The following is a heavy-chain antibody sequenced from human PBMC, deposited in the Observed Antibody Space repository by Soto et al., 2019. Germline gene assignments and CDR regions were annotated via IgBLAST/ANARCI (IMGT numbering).Heavy chain of an antibody. CDR2: IYYSGGTNYNPSSGVT. CDR1: GGSISGYY. V-gene: IGHV4-59*01. Sequence: PSETLSLTCTVSGGSISGYYWTWIRQPPGEGLQWIGFIYYSGGTNYNPSSGVTNYNPSLRSRVTISLDTSKKHFSLKLSSVTAADTAVYYCARTLFGWGIWFDPWGQGTLVTVSS. D-gene: IGHD3-10*02. J-gene: IGHJ5*02. CDR3: ARTLFGWGIWFDP.